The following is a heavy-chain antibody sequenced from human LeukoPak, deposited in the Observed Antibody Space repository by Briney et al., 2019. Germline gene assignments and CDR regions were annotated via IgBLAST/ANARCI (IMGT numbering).Heavy chain of an antibody. CDR1: GFTFSSYA. D-gene: IGHD6-13*01. J-gene: IGHJ4*02. Sequence: GGSLRLSCAASGFTFSSYAMSWVRQAPGKGLEWVSTISDSGSGTYYADSVKGRFTISRDNSKNTLYLQMNSLRAEDTAVYYCARNGRIAAAGTPDYWGQGALVTVSS. CDR2: ISDSGSGT. V-gene: IGHV3-23*01. CDR3: ARNGRIAAAGTPDY.